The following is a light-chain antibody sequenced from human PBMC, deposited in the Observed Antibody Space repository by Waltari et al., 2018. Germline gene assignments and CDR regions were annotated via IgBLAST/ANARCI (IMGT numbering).Light chain of an antibody. CDR3: QQANNPPT. V-gene: IGKV1-12*01. J-gene: IGKJ4*01. CDR1: HDISDW. Sequence: DIQMTQSPSSVSASVGDRVTITCRASHDISDWVGWYQQKPGKAPKLLIYAASSLQSGVPSRFSGSGSGREFTLTISSLQPEDFATYVCQQANNPPTFGGGTKVEI. CDR2: AAS.